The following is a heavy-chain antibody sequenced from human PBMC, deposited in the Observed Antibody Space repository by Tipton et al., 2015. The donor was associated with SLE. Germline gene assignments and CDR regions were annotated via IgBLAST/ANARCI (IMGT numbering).Heavy chain of an antibody. J-gene: IGHJ4*02. Sequence: LRLSCTVSGGSISSYYWSWIRQPPGKGLEWIGYIYYSGSTNYNPSLKSRVTISVDTSKNQFSLKLSSVTAEDTAVYYCAREDRVQGVIIGYWGQGTLVTVSS. D-gene: IGHD3-10*01. V-gene: IGHV4-59*01. CDR2: IYYSGST. CDR1: GGSISSYY. CDR3: AREDRVQGVIIGY.